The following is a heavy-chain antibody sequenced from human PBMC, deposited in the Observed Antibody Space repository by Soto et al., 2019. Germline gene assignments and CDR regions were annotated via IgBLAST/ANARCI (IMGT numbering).Heavy chain of an antibody. CDR2: IVVGSGNT. CDR1: GFTFTSSS. V-gene: IGHV1-58*01. J-gene: IGHJ4*02. Sequence: SVKVSCKASGFTFTSSSVQWVLQARGQRLEWIGWIVVGSGNTNYAQKFQERVTITRDMSTSTAYMELSSLRSEDTAVYYCAAASSAGGIYYFDYWGQGTLVTVSS. D-gene: IGHD2-15*01. CDR3: AAASSAGGIYYFDY.